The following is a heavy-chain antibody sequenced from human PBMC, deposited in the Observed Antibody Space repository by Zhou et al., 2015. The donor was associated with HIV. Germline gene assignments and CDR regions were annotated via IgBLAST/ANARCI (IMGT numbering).Heavy chain of an antibody. CDR2: IIPIFGTA. D-gene: IGHD3-22*01. CDR3: ARDDSSGYHSFDY. V-gene: IGHV1-69*01. Sequence: QVQLVQSGTEVKKPGSSVKVSCKASGGTFSNYAISWVRQAPGQGLEWMGGIIPIFGTANYAQNFQGRVTITADESTSTAYMELSSLRSDDTATYFCARDDSSGYHSFDYWGQGTLVTVS. CDR1: GGTFSNYA. J-gene: IGHJ4*02.